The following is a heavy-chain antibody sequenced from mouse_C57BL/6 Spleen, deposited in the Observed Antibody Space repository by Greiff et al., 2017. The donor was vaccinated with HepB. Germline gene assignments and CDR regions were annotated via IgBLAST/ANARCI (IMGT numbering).Heavy chain of an antibody. J-gene: IGHJ1*03. Sequence: VQLQQPGAELVKPGASVKMSCKASGYTFTSYWITWVKQRPGQGLEWIGDIYPGSGSTNYNEKFKSKATLTVDTSSSTAYLQRSSLTSEDSAVYYCARDDVRYFDVWGTGTTVTVSS. CDR2: IYPGSGST. CDR3: ARDDVRYFDV. D-gene: IGHD2-12*01. CDR1: GYTFTSYW. V-gene: IGHV1-55*01.